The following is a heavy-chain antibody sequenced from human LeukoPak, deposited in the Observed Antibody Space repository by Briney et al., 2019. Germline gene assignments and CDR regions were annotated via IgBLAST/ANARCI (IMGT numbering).Heavy chain of an antibody. V-gene: IGHV1-2*02. CDR1: GYTFTGYY. CDR3: AREVGYCSVTSCAPGDY. J-gene: IGHJ4*02. D-gene: IGHD2-2*01. Sequence: ASVKVSFKASGYTFTGYYMHWVRQAPGQGLEWMGWINPNSGGTNYAQKFQGRVTMTRDTSISTAYMELSRLRSDDTAVYYCAREVGYCSVTSCAPGDYWGQGTLATVSS. CDR2: INPNSGGT.